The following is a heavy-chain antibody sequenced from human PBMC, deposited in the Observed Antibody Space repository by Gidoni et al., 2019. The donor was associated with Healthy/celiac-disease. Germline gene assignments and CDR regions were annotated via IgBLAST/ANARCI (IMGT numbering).Heavy chain of an antibody. CDR3: ARGVTLDRVVAATGFRYYYYGMDV. Sequence: QVQLQESGPGLVKPSETLSLTCPVSGGPISSYSWSWTRQPAGKGLEWIGRIYTSGSTNYNPSLKSRVTMSVDTSKNQFSLKLSSVTAADTAVYYCARGVTLDRVVAATGFRYYYYGMDVWGQGTTVTVSS. J-gene: IGHJ6*02. V-gene: IGHV4-4*07. CDR1: GGPISSYS. CDR2: IYTSGST. D-gene: IGHD2-15*01.